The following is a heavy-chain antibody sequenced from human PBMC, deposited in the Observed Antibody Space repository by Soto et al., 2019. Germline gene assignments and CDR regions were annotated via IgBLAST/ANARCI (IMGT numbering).Heavy chain of an antibody. Sequence: PGGSLRLSCAASGFTFSSYSMNWVRQAPGKGLEWVSSISSSSSYIYYADSVKGRFTISRDNAKNSLYLQMNSLRAEDTAVYYCARDRDSGYDFDYYYYGMDVWGQGTTVTVSS. CDR1: GFTFSSYS. CDR2: ISSSSSYI. V-gene: IGHV3-21*01. CDR3: ARDRDSGYDFDYYYYGMDV. J-gene: IGHJ6*02. D-gene: IGHD5-12*01.